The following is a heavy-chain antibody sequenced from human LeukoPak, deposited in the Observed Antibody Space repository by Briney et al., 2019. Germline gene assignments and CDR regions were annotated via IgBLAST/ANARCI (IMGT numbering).Heavy chain of an antibody. CDR2: ISYVGNNQ. CDR3: AKDLDVGAAGYYFDY. V-gene: IGHV3-30*18. D-gene: IGHD6-13*01. CDR1: GXTFSSYG. Sequence: GGSLRLSCAASGXTFSSYGVHWVRQAPGKGLEWVAVISYVGNNQYYADSVKGRFTIFRDNSKNTLYLQMNSLRAEDTAVYYCAKDLDVGAAGYYFDYWGQGTLVTVSS. J-gene: IGHJ4*02.